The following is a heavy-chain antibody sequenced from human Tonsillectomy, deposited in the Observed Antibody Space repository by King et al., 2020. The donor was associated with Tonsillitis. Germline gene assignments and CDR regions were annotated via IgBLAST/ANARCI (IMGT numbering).Heavy chain of an antibody. Sequence: QLVQSGAEVKKPGASVKVSCKASGYTFTSYDINWVRQATGQGLEWMGWMKPASGNAGYAQKFHDRVTMTRNTSISTAYMELNSLRSEDTAVYYCARPAGTDYWGQGTLVTVSS. CDR1: GYTFTSYD. D-gene: IGHD6-19*01. J-gene: IGHJ4*02. CDR2: MKPASGNA. V-gene: IGHV1-8*02. CDR3: ARPAGTDY.